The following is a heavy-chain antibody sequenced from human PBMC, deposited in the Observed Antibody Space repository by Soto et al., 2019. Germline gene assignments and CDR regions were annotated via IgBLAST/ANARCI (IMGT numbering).Heavy chain of an antibody. CDR2: IYYSGST. D-gene: IGHD6-13*01. CDR3: ARADSSSWYYFDY. CDR1: GGSISSGGYY. V-gene: IGHV4-31*03. Sequence: TLSLTCTVSGGSISSGGYYWSWIRQHPGKGLEWIGYIYYSGSTHYNPSPKSRVTISRDTSKNQFSLNLSSVTAADTAVYYCARADSSSWYYFDYWGQGTLVTVSS. J-gene: IGHJ4*02.